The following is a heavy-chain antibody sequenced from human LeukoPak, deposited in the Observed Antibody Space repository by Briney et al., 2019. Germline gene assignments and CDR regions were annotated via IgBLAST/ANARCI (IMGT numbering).Heavy chain of an antibody. V-gene: IGHV4-59*12. CDR2: IYYSGST. CDR3: ARASLRYPNAFDI. J-gene: IGHJ3*02. Sequence: SETLSLTCTVSGGSISSYYWSWIRQPPGKGLEWIGYIYYSGSTNYNPSLKSRVTMSVDTSKNQFSLKLSSVTAADTAVYYCARASLRYPNAFDILGQGTMVTVSS. CDR1: GGSISSYY. D-gene: IGHD4-17*01.